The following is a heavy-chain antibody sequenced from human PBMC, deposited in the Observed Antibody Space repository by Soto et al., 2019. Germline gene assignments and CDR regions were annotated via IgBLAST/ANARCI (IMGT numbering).Heavy chain of an antibody. V-gene: IGHV3-30*18. Sequence: GGSLSLSCAASGFTFVNYGMNWVRQAPGKGLEWVAIISRDGSSSSYADSVKGRFTISRDNSKNTLDLQMNSLRAEDTAVYYCAKDSTTPHFFDYWGPGTLVTVSS. CDR1: GFTFVNYG. J-gene: IGHJ4*02. D-gene: IGHD4-17*01. CDR2: ISRDGSSS. CDR3: AKDSTTPHFFDY.